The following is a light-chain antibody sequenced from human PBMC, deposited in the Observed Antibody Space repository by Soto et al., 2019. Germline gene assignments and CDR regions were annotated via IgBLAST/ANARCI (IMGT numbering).Light chain of an antibody. J-gene: IGLJ1*01. CDR3: SSYTSSSTYV. V-gene: IGLV2-14*01. Sequence: QSALTQPASVSGSPGQSITISCTGTSSDVGVYMFVSWYQQHPGKAPKLMIYEVSYRPSGVSNRFSGSKSGNTASLTISGLQAGDEADYYCSSYTSSSTYVFGTGTKLTVL. CDR1: SSDVGVYMF. CDR2: EVS.